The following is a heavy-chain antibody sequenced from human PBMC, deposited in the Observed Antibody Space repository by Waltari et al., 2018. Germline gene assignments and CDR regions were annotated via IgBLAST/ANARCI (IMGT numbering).Heavy chain of an antibody. CDR1: GVTFSSCG. Sequence: QVQLVESGGGVVQPGRSLRLSCAAAGVTFSSCGRPWVRQAPGKGLEWVAVIWYDGSNKYYADSVKGRFTISRDNSKNTLYLQMNSLRAEDTAVYYCARDQVGNSGWYIGFDYWGQGTLVTVSS. CDR3: ARDQVGNSGWYIGFDY. V-gene: IGHV3-33*01. D-gene: IGHD6-19*01. J-gene: IGHJ4*02. CDR2: IWYDGSNK.